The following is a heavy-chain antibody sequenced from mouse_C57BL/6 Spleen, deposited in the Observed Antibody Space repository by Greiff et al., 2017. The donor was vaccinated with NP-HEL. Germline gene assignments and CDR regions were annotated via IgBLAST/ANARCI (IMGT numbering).Heavy chain of an antibody. CDR1: GYTFTSYW. D-gene: IGHD2-2*01. J-gene: IGHJ2*01. CDR3: ERDEVYGYDDYFDY. Sequence: QVQLKQPGAELVKPGASVKLSCKASGYTFTSYWMHWVKQSPGRGLEWIGRIDPNSGGTKYNEKFKSKSTLTVDKPSSTAYMQLSSLTSEDSAVYYRERDEVYGYDDYFDYWGQGTTLTVSS. CDR2: IDPNSGGT. V-gene: IGHV1-72*01.